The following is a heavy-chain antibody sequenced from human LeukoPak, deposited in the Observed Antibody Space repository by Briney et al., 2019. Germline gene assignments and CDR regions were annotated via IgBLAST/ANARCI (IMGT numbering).Heavy chain of an antibody. J-gene: IGHJ3*02. D-gene: IGHD3-22*01. V-gene: IGHV3-53*01. CDR3: ARGLFLSGYLDAFDI. Sequence: GGSLRLSCAASGFTVNNKYMTWVRQAPGKGLEWVSLIYNDGRTYCADSVKGRCTISRDNLKNVLYLQMNSLKVEDTALYYCARGLFLSGYLDAFDIRGQGTVVTVSS. CDR2: IYNDGRT. CDR1: GFTVNNKY.